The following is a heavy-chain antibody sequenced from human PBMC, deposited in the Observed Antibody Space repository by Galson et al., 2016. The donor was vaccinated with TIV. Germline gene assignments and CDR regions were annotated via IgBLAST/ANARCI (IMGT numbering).Heavy chain of an antibody. J-gene: IGHJ6*02. CDR2: ISSNSLSI. CDR1: GFTVGDYG. Sequence: SLRLSCATSGFTVGDYGMHWVRQAPGKGLEWVSGISSNSLSIGYTDSVKGRFTISRDNAKNSLYLHMNNLRPEDTALYYCTKARGYGYGSPRDYYYGMDVWGQGTTVTVSS. V-gene: IGHV3-9*01. CDR3: TKARGYGYGSPRDYYYGMDV. D-gene: IGHD5-18*01.